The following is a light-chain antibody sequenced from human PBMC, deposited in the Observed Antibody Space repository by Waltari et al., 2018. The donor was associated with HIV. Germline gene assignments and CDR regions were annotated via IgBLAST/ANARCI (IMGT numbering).Light chain of an antibody. J-gene: IGLJ3*02. CDR1: PRDLPTFNF. CDR3: SSYSTRGFVL. Sequence: SALTQPASVSGSPGQSLTLSCPGPPRDLPTFNFVSWYQQSPGRAPKLIIFDVYFRPSGVSDRFSGSKSGDTASLTISALRAEDEGDYFCSSYSTRGFVLFGGGTKVTVL. CDR2: DVY. V-gene: IGLV2-14*03.